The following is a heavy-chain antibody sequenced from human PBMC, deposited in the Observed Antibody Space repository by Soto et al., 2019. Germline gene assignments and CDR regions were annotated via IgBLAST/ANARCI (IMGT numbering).Heavy chain of an antibody. CDR2: IYYSGTT. CDR1: GGSVISGSYY. D-gene: IGHD6-13*01. CDR3: VREGRYTSSWTKDNPHHYGMDV. J-gene: IGHJ6*02. V-gene: IGHV4-61*01. Sequence: PSETLSLTCTVTGGSVISGSYYWSWVRQPPGKGLEWIGNIYYSGTTNYNPSLKSRVTISVETSKIQFSLKLRSVAAADTAVYYGVREGRYTSSWTKDNPHHYGMDVWGQGTTVTFSS.